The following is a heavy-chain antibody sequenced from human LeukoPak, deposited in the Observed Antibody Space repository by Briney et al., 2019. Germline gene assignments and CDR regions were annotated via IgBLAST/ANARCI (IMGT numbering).Heavy chain of an antibody. Sequence: GGSLRLSCAASGFTFSSYAMSWVRQAPGEGLEWVSTISGSASSTYYADSVKGRFTISRDKFKNTVYLQMNSLRAEDTAVYYCAKALFYNWNDGCDYWGQGTLVTVSS. D-gene: IGHD1-1*01. V-gene: IGHV3-23*01. CDR1: GFTFSSYA. J-gene: IGHJ4*02. CDR2: ISGSASST. CDR3: AKALFYNWNDGCDY.